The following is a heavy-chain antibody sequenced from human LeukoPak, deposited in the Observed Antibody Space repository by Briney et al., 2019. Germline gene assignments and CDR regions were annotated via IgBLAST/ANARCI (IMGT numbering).Heavy chain of an antibody. J-gene: IGHJ4*02. CDR1: GFTFSSYA. V-gene: IGHV3-23*01. CDR3: AKVALDCSSTSCAPYFDY. CDR2: IGGSGGST. D-gene: IGHD2-2*01. Sequence: GGTLRLSCAASGFTFSSYAMSWVRQAPGKGLEWVSVIGGSGGSTYYADSVKGRFTISRDNSKNTLFLQMNGLRAEDTAVYYCAKVALDCSSTSCAPYFDYWGQGTLVTVSS.